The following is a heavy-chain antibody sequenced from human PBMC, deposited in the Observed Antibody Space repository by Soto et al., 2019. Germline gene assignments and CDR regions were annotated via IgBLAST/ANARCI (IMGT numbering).Heavy chain of an antibody. Sequence: GGSLRLSCVASGFTFSSYWMGWVRQAPGKGLEWVANIKQDGSEKYYVDSVKGRFTISRDNSKNTLYLQMNSLRAEDTAAYYCAKDERGRSGPMGYWGQETLVTVPS. CDR2: IKQDGSEK. CDR3: AKDERGRSGPMGY. D-gene: IGHD3-3*01. CDR1: GFTFSSYW. V-gene: IGHV3-7*03. J-gene: IGHJ4*02.